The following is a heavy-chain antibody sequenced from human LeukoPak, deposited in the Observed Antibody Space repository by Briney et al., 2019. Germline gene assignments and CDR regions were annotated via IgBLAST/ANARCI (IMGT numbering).Heavy chain of an antibody. CDR2: INHSGST. D-gene: IGHD2-2*01. Sequence: ASETLSLTCAVYGGSFSDYYWSWIRQPPGKGLEWIGEINHSGSTNYNPSLRSRVTISVDTSKNQFSLKLSSVTAADTAVYYCARDIVVVPAATERGFDPWGQGTLVTVSS. CDR1: GGSFSDYY. V-gene: IGHV4-34*01. J-gene: IGHJ5*02. CDR3: ARDIVVVPAATERGFDP.